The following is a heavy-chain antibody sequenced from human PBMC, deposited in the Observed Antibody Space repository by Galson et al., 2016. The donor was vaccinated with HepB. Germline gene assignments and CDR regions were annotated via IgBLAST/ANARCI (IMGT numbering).Heavy chain of an antibody. D-gene: IGHD4-17*01. CDR1: GGSINSGEFY. CDR2: VYYSGFP. J-gene: IGHJ2*01. Sequence: TLSLTYTVSGGSINSGEFYWSWIRHPPGKGLEWIGYVYYSGFPYYNPSLKSRVTISLDTSKNQFSLKLNSVTAADAAVYYCASATTVTTYWYFDLWGRGTLVTVSS. CDR3: ASATTVTTYWYFDL. V-gene: IGHV4-30-4*01.